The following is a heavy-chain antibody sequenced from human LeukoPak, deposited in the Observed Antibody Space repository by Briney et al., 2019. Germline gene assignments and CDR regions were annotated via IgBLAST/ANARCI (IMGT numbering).Heavy chain of an antibody. J-gene: IGHJ5*02. CDR3: ARGTQAMVPRFDP. V-gene: IGHV1-2*02. CDR1: GYTFTGYY. D-gene: IGHD3-10*01. Sequence: ASVKVSCKASGYTFTGYYMHWVRQAPGQGLEWMGWINPNSGGTNYAQKFQGRVTMTRDTSISTAYMELGRLRSDDTAVYYCARGTQAMVPRFDPWGQGALVTVSS. CDR2: INPNSGGT.